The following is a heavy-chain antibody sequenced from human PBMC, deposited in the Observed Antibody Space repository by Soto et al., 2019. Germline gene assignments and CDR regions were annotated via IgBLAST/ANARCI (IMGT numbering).Heavy chain of an antibody. V-gene: IGHV4-59*01. D-gene: IGHD5-18*01. Sequence: TSETLSLTCTVSGGSISSYYWSWIRQPPGKGLEWIGYIYYSGSTNYNPSLKSRVTISVDTSKNQFSLKLSSVTAADTAVYCCALVGGYSYGYPFDDWGQGTLVTVSS. CDR1: GGSISSYY. CDR2: IYYSGST. CDR3: ALVGGYSYGYPFDD. J-gene: IGHJ4*02.